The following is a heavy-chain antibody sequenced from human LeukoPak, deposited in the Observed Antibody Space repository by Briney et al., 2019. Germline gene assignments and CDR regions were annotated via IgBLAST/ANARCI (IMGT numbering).Heavy chain of an antibody. J-gene: IGHJ6*03. CDR2: IYYSGST. CDR1: GGSISSGDYY. V-gene: IGHV4-30-4*01. D-gene: IGHD6-6*01. Sequence: SETLSLTCTISGGSISSGDYYWSWIRQPPGKGLEWIGYIYYSGSTYYNPSLKSRVTISVDTSKNQFSLKLRSVTAADTAVYYYARDRIAAINYYYYYMDVWGKGTTVTVSS. CDR3: ARDRIAAINYYYYYMDV.